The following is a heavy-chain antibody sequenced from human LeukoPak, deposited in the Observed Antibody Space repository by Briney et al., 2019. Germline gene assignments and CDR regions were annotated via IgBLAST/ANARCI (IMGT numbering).Heavy chain of an antibody. CDR3: ARAEEFEDSSGYRSYFDY. CDR1: GFTVSSNE. CDR2: ISYDGSNK. D-gene: IGHD3-22*01. Sequence: SGGSLRLSCAASGFTVSSNEMSWVRQAPGKGLEWVAVISYDGSNKYYADSVKGRFTISRDNSKNTLYLQMNSLRAEDTAVYYCARAEEFEDSSGYRSYFDYWGQGTLVTVSS. V-gene: IGHV3-30-3*01. J-gene: IGHJ4*02.